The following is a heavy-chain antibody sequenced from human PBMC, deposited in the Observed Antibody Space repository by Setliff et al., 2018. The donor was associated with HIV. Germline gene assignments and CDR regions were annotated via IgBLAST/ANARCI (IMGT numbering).Heavy chain of an antibody. CDR3: LKGVVATFFYYMDV. D-gene: IGHD3-3*01. Sequence: GGSLRLSCAASGFTFNDYGMNWVRQTPAKGLEWVAGIDWHGGRTGYADSVKGRFVISRDNSERTVYLEMNGVRVEDTAVYYCLKGVVATFFYYMDVWGKGTTVTVSS. CDR2: IDWHGGRT. V-gene: IGHV3-20*04. J-gene: IGHJ6*03. CDR1: GFTFNDYG.